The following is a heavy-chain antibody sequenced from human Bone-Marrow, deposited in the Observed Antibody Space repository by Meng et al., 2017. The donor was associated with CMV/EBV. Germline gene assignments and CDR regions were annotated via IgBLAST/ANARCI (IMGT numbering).Heavy chain of an antibody. CDR1: GFTFSSYS. V-gene: IGHV3-21*01. J-gene: IGHJ4*02. CDR3: AREPLSWYENDY. Sequence: GESLKISCAASGFTFSSYSMNWIRQAPGKGLEWVSSISSSSSYIYYADSVKGRFTISRDNAKNSLYLQMNSLRAEDTAVYYCAREPLSWYENDYWGQGTLVTVSS. CDR2: ISSSSSYI. D-gene: IGHD6-13*01.